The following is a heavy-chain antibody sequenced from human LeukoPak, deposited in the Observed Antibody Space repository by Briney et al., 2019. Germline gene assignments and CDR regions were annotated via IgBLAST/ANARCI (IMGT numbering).Heavy chain of an antibody. V-gene: IGHV3-23*01. CDR2: ISGSGGST. D-gene: IGHD3-3*01. CDR3: AKSVYVFGDFWSGYYYYFDY. J-gene: IGHJ4*02. CDR1: GFTFSSYA. Sequence: PGGSVRLSCAASGFTFSSYAMSWVRQAPGKGLEWVSAISGSGGSTYYADSVKGRFTISRDNSKNTLYLQMNSLRAEDTAVYYCAKSVYVFGDFWSGYYYYFDYWGQGTLVTVSS.